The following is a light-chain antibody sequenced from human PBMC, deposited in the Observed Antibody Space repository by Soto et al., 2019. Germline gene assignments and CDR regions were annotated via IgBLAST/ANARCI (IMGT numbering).Light chain of an antibody. Sequence: QSVLTQPPSVSEAPRQRVTISCSGSSSNNGNNAVNWYQQLPGKAPKLLIYYDDLLPSGVSDRFSGSKSGTSASLAISGLQSEDEADSYCAAWDDSLNGVVFGGGTKLTVL. V-gene: IGLV1-36*01. J-gene: IGLJ2*01. CDR2: YDD. CDR3: AAWDDSLNGVV. CDR1: SSNNGNNA.